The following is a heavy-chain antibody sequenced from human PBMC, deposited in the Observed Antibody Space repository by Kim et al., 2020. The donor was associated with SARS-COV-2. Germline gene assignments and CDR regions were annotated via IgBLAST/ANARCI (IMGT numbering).Heavy chain of an antibody. D-gene: IGHD3-22*01. CDR1: GFTVSSNY. Sequence: GGSLRLSCAASGFTVSSNYMSWVRQAPGKGLEWVSVIYSGGSTYYADSVKGRFTISRDNSKNTLYLQMNSLRAEDTAVYYCARRKTGSRGYYDSWGQGTLVTVSS. V-gene: IGHV3-53*01. CDR3: ARRKTGSRGYYDS. J-gene: IGHJ4*02. CDR2: IYSGGST.